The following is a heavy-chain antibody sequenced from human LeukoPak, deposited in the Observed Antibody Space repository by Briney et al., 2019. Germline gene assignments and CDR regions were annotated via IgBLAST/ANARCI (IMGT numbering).Heavy chain of an antibody. CDR2: ISAYNGDT. D-gene: IGHD6-19*01. V-gene: IGHV1-18*01. CDR3: ARDPSNTSGFYAYLDS. CDR1: GYTFTSHG. Sequence: ASVTVSCKASGYTFTSHGISWVRQPPGQGLEWMGWISAYNGDTKYAQKTQGRVTMTTAASTSTAYMELRSLRSDDTAMHYCARDPSNTSGFYAYLDSWGQGTLVTVSS. J-gene: IGHJ4*02.